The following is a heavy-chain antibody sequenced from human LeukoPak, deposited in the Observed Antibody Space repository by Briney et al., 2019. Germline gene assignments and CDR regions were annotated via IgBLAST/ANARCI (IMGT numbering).Heavy chain of an antibody. V-gene: IGHV4-39*07. CDR2: INHSGST. Sequence: ISSVSGGSISSSTYYWGWVRQPPGKGLEWIGSINHSGSTYFHPSLKSRVTMSVDTSNNQFSLKLRSVTAADTAVYYCARGLTGYYYYYYMDVWGKGTTVTISS. CDR3: ARGLTGYYYYYYMDV. J-gene: IGHJ6*03. D-gene: IGHD3-9*01. CDR1: GGSISSSTYY.